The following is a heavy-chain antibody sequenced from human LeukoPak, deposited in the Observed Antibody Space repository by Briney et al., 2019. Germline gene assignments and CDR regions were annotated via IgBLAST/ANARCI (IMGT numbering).Heavy chain of an antibody. CDR3: ARARSFDDYGGNSDFDY. Sequence: GASVKVSCKASGYTFTSYYMHWVRQAPGQGLEWMGIINPSGGSTSYAQKFQGRVTMTRDMSTSTVYMELSSLRSEDMAVYCCARARSFDDYGGNSDFDYWGQGTLVTVSS. D-gene: IGHD4-23*01. J-gene: IGHJ4*02. V-gene: IGHV1-46*01. CDR2: INPSGGST. CDR1: GYTFTSYY.